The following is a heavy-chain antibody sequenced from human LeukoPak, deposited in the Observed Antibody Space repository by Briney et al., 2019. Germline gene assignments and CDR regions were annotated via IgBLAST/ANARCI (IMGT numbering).Heavy chain of an antibody. Sequence: GGSLRLSCAASGFTFRKYAMSWVRQAPGKGLEWVSAISGDGGVTYYADSVKGRFNISRDNSKDTLYLQLNSLRAEDTAVFYCAKARGGPVTRLENWGQGTPVTVSS. CDR3: AKARGGPVTRLEN. CDR2: ISGDGGVT. V-gene: IGHV3-23*01. J-gene: IGHJ4*02. D-gene: IGHD4-17*01. CDR1: GFTFRKYA.